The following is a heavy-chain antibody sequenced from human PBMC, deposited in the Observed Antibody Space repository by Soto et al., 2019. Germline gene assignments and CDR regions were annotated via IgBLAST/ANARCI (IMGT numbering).Heavy chain of an antibody. CDR1: GGTFSSYA. J-gene: IGHJ4*02. CDR2: VSSYNGTT. V-gene: IGHV1-18*01. CDR3: ARDLYRDYYDSSGYGGYFDY. D-gene: IGHD3-22*01. Sequence: ASVKVSCKASGGTFSSYAISWVRQAPGQGLEWMGWVSSYNGTTNYAQKLQDRVTMTTDTSTSSAYMELRSLRSDDTAVYYCARDLYRDYYDSSGYGGYFDYWGQGTKVTVSS.